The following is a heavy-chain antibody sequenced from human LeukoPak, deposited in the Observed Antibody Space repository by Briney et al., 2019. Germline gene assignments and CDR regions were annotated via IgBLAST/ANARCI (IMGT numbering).Heavy chain of an antibody. CDR1: GGSISSSSYY. CDR2: NYYSGST. J-gene: IGHJ5*02. Sequence: ASETLSLTCTVSGGSISSSSYYWGWIRQPPGKGLEWIGSNYYSGSTYYNPSLKSRVTISVDTSKNQFSLKLSSVTAADTAVYYCARHVPGAAGTLRWFDPWGQGTLVTVSS. D-gene: IGHD6-13*01. V-gene: IGHV4-39*01. CDR3: ARHVPGAAGTLRWFDP.